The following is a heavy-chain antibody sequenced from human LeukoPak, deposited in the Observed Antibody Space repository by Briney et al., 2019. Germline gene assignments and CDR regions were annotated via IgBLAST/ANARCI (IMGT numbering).Heavy chain of an antibody. CDR3: ARDPPIVRGVLDY. CDR1: GYAFTSYG. CDR2: IITYNGNT. D-gene: IGHD3-10*01. Sequence: GASVQVSCKAAGYAFTSYGISWVRRAPGQGLEWMGWIITYNGNTNYTQTLQGRVTMTTDTSTNTAYMHLSSPRSADTAVLYCARDPPIVRGVLDYWGQGTLVTVSS. V-gene: IGHV1-18*01. J-gene: IGHJ4*02.